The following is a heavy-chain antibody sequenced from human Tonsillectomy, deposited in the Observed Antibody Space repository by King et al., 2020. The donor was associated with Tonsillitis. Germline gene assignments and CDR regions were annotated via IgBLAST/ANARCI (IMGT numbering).Heavy chain of an antibody. CDR1: GASITSYY. D-gene: IGHD6-19*01. Sequence: QLQELGPGLVKPSETLSLTCTVSGASITSYYWSWIRQPPGKGLEWIGYIDYSGSTNYNPSLKSRVTTSVDTSKNQFSLKLSSVTAADTAVYYCARRYSSGWYSLDYWGQGTLVTVSS. CDR3: ARRYSSGWYSLDY. J-gene: IGHJ4*02. V-gene: IGHV4-59*08. CDR2: IDYSGST.